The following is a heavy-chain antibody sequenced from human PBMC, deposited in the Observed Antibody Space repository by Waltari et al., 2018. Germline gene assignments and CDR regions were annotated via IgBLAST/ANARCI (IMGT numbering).Heavy chain of an antibody. J-gene: IGHJ4*02. D-gene: IGHD2-15*01. CDR3: ARGRGRGLFLDS. Sequence: GSWLRQAPGNGLEWIGQVQQRGEANYNPSLPSRVTVSIDTSNNQFSRKLPSPTAADTARYYCARGRGRGLFLDSWGQGTLVTVSP. V-gene: IGHV4-4*02. CDR2: VQQRGEA.